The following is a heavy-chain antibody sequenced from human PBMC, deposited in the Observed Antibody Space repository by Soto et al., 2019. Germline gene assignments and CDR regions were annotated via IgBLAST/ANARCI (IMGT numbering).Heavy chain of an antibody. CDR2: IHYTGST. Sequence: QVHLQESGPGLVKPSQTQSLTCTVSGGSISSGGYYWSWIRQHPGKGLEWIGCIHYTGSTDYNPSLKSRVSISLDTSKNQFSLQLSSVTAADTAMYYCAREPSVRYARTDRYYYGMDVWGLGTTVTVSS. D-gene: IGHD5-12*01. J-gene: IGHJ6*02. CDR1: GGSISSGGYY. V-gene: IGHV4-31*03. CDR3: AREPSVRYARTDRYYYGMDV.